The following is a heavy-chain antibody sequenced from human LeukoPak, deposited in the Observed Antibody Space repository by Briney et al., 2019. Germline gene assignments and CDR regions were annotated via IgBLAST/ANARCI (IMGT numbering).Heavy chain of an antibody. V-gene: IGHV4-34*01. CDR1: GGSFSGYY. Sequence: PSETLSLTCAVYGGSFSGYYWSWIRQPPGKGLEWIGEINHSGSTNYNPSLKSRVTISVDTSKNQFSLKLSSVTAADTAVYYCARLPALVEMDPYYFDYWGQGTLVTVSS. CDR3: ARLPALVEMDPYYFDY. J-gene: IGHJ4*02. D-gene: IGHD5-24*01. CDR2: INHSGST.